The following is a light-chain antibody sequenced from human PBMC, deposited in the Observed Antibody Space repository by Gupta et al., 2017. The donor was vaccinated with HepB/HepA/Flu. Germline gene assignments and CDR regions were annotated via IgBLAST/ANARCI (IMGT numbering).Light chain of an antibody. CDR2: YDD. V-gene: IGLV1-36*01. Sequence: QSVLTQPSSVPEAPRQRGSSSCSGSRSNIGHNCENWYQQFPGKPPKLLIYYDDLLPSGVSDLFSGSNSGSSASLAISGLQSHDDADYFCATWDDILNSLFFGGGTKLTVL. J-gene: IGLJ2*01. CDR3: ATWDDILNSLF. CDR1: RSNIGHNC.